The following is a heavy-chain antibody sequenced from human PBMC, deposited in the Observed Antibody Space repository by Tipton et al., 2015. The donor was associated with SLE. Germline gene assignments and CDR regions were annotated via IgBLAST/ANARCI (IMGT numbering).Heavy chain of an antibody. CDR2: IFYGGRT. J-gene: IGHJ4*02. D-gene: IGHD6-6*01. Sequence: TLSLTCTVSGGSITSHSWSWIRQPPGKGLEWIGYIFYGGRTDYNPSLESRVSISMNTSQNQFSLRLTSVTAADTAVYFCARWYSRSSYFFDFWGQGMLVTVSS. V-gene: IGHV4-59*11. CDR3: ARWYSRSSYFFDF. CDR1: GGSITSHS.